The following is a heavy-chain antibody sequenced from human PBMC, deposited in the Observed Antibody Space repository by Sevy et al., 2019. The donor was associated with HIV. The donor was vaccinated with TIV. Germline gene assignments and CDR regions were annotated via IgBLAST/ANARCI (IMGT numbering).Heavy chain of an antibody. V-gene: IGHV1-69*13. CDR2: IIHILGSV. D-gene: IGHD6-19*01. J-gene: IGHJ4*02. Sequence: ASVKVSCKASGGIFRSYGISWVRQAPGQGLEWMGGIIHILGSVNYAQKFQGRVTITADESTQTAYMELSSLRSEDTAVYYCARGGGNGWYYFDYWGQETLVTVSS. CDR3: ARGGGNGWYYFDY. CDR1: GGIFRSYG.